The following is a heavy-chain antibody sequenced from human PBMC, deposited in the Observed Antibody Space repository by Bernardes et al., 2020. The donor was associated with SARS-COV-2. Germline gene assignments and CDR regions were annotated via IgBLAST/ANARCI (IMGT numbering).Heavy chain of an antibody. D-gene: IGHD1-26*01. V-gene: IGHV5-10-1*01. CDR3: AIGALVGTTNYWFNF. J-gene: IGHJ4*02. CDR2: VDPGDSYS. Sequence: GESLKISCKASGYSFTGYWINWVRLVPGKGLEWVGRVDPGDSYSNYSPSFRGHVTISADKSISTAYLQWSSVKASDTAMYYCAIGALVGTTNYWFNFWGQGTLVTVSS. CDR1: GYSFTGYW.